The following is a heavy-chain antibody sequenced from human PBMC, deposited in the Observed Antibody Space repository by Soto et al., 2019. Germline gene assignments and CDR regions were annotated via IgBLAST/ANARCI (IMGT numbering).Heavy chain of an antibody. CDR3: ATAAYSTSWYDF. CDR1: EYTFTDYY. V-gene: IGHV1-46*01. Sequence: QVQLVQSGAEVKKPGASVKLSCKSSEYTFTDYYIHWVRQAPGQGLEWMGLINPSGGSTSYAQKFQGRVTMTRDTSTSTVYMELSSLRSEDTAVSYCATAAYSTSWYDFWGQGTLVTVSS. D-gene: IGHD6-13*01. J-gene: IGHJ5*01. CDR2: INPSGGST.